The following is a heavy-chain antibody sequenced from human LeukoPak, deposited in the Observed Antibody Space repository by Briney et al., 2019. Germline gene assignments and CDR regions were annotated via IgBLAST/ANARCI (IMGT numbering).Heavy chain of an antibody. J-gene: IGHJ4*02. CDR3: AKYSSGSFDY. Sequence: NAGGSLRLSCAASELTFSDAWMNWVRQAPGKGLEWVGRIISKTDGGTTDFAAPVKGGFTISRDDSKNTLFLQMSSLKTEDTAVYYCAKYSSGSFDYWGQGTLATVSS. D-gene: IGHD6-19*01. CDR2: IISKTDGGTT. V-gene: IGHV3-15*01. CDR1: ELTFSDAW.